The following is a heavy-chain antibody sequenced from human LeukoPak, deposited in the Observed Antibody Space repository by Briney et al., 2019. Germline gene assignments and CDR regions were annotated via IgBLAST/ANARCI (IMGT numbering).Heavy chain of an antibody. Sequence: PGGSLRLSCVASGFTFDGYAMHWVRQPPGKGLEWVSGISLNSGAIGYADSVKGRFTISRDNSKNTLYLQMNSLRAEDTAVYYCAKPYHGYSYGYYYYYMDVWGKGTTVTVSS. CDR1: GFTFDGYA. J-gene: IGHJ6*03. CDR3: AKPYHGYSYGYYYYYMDV. V-gene: IGHV3-9*01. D-gene: IGHD5-18*01. CDR2: ISLNSGAI.